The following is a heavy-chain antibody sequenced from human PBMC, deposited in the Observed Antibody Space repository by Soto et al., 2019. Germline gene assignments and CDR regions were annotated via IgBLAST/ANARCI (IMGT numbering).Heavy chain of an antibody. CDR3: ARSTYSSSRGYLDY. J-gene: IGHJ4*02. CDR2: INASNGNT. V-gene: IGHV1-3*01. CDR1: GYTLTNFY. D-gene: IGHD6-13*01. Sequence: ASVKVSCKASGYTLTNFYIHWVRQAPGQRLEWMGRINASNGNTKYSHKFQGRVTITRDTSASTAYMDLSSLRSEDTAVYYCARSTYSSSRGYLDYWGQGTLVTVSS.